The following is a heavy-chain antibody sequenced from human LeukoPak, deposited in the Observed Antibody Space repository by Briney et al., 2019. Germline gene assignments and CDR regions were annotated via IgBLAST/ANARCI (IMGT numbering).Heavy chain of an antibody. J-gene: IGHJ4*02. CDR1: GVSISSSSHY. Sequence: SETLSLTCTVSGVSISSSSHYWGWIRQPPGKGLEWIGSMYYSGATYYNPSLKSRVTISVETSKNQFSLKLNSVTAADTAVYYCARLVRDCSTDSCYPFDYWGQGTLVTVSS. D-gene: IGHD2-2*01. V-gene: IGHV4-39*01. CDR2: MYYSGAT. CDR3: ARLVRDCSTDSCYPFDY.